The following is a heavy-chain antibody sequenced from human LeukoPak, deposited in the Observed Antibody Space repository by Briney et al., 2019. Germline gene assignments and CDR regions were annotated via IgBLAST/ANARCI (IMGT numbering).Heavy chain of an antibody. V-gene: IGHV3-11*01. CDR3: ARIAVAGRARGAFDI. CDR1: GFTFSDYY. J-gene: IGHJ3*02. CDR2: ISSSGSTI. D-gene: IGHD6-19*01. Sequence: GGSLRLSCAASGFTFSDYYMSWIRQAPGKGLEWVSYISSSGSTIYYADSVKGRFTISRDNAKNSLYLQMNSLRAEDTAVYYCARIAVAGRARGAFDIWGQGTMVTVSS.